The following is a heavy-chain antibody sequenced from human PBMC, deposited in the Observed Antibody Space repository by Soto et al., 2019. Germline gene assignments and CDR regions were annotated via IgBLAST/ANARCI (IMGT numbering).Heavy chain of an antibody. CDR1: GFTISSYT. CDR3: AKDDPGDFYSYYGLDV. J-gene: IGHJ6*02. Sequence: GGSLRLSCAASGFTISSYTMTWVRQASGKGLEWVSAITGSGTNTYYADSVKGRFTISTDKSTNTLYLQMSSLRAEDTAIYYSAKDDPGDFYSYYGLDVWGQGTTVTVSS. CDR2: ITGSGTNT. D-gene: IGHD2-21*02. V-gene: IGHV3-23*01.